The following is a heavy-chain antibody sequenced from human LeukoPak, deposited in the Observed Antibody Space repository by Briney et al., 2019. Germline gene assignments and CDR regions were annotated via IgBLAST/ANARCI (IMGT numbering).Heavy chain of an antibody. CDR3: ARAISSGWYWGAFDI. Sequence: GGSLRLSCAASGFTFSSYAMHWVRQAPGKGLEWVAVISYDGSNKYYADSVKGRFTISRDNSKNTLYPQMNSLRAEDTAVYYCARAISSGWYWGAFDIWGQGTMVTVSS. CDR2: ISYDGSNK. D-gene: IGHD6-19*01. J-gene: IGHJ3*02. V-gene: IGHV3-30-3*01. CDR1: GFTFSSYA.